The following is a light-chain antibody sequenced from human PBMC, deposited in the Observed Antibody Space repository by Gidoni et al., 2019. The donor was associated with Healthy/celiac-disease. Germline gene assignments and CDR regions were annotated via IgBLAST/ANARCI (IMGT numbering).Light chain of an antibody. CDR3: MQALQTPRT. CDR2: LGS. Sequence: DIVMPQSPPSLPVTPGEPASIPCRSSQSLLHSNGYNYLDWYLQKPGQSPQLLIYLGSNRASGVPDRFSGSGSGTDFTLKISRVEAEDVGVYYCMQALQTPRTFGQGTKVEIK. V-gene: IGKV2-28*01. CDR1: QSLLHSNGYNY. J-gene: IGKJ1*01.